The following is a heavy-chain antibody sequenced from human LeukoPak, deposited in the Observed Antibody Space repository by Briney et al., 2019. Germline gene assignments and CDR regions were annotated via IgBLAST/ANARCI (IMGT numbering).Heavy chain of an antibody. CDR1: GGSISSYY. CDR2: IYYSGST. CDR3: AREVDTAMVNAFDI. Sequence: SETLSLTCTASGGSISSYYWSWIRQPPGKGLEWLGYIYYSGSTNYNPSLKSRVTISVDTSKNQFSLKLSSVTAADTAVYYCAREVDTAMVNAFDIWGQGTMVTVSS. D-gene: IGHD5-18*01. J-gene: IGHJ3*02. V-gene: IGHV4-59*01.